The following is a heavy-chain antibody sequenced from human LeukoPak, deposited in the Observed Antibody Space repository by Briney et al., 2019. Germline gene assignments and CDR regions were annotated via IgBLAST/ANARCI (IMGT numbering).Heavy chain of an antibody. CDR1: GFTFSSRL. V-gene: IGHV3-74*01. CDR2: IKDDGTT. D-gene: IGHD3-22*01. Sequence: PGGPLRLSCAVSGFTFSSRLMHWVRQAPGKGLVWVALIKDDGTTNYADSVRGRFTASRDDAKNTVYLQMSSLRADDTAIYYCHPLSYVSNWGQGTLVTVSA. CDR3: HPLSYVSN. J-gene: IGHJ4*02.